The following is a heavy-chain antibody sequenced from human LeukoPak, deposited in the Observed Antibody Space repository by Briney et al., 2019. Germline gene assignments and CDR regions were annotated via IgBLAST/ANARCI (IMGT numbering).Heavy chain of an antibody. CDR2: ISGSGGST. CDR3: ARVWFGQELGSYYYYMDV. V-gene: IGHV3-23*01. Sequence: PGGSLRLSCAASGFTFSSYGMSWVRQAPGKGLDWVSGISGSGGSTYYADSVKGRFTISRDNSKNTLYLQMNSLRAEDTAVYYCARVWFGQELGSYYYYMDVWGKGTTVTISS. J-gene: IGHJ6*03. CDR1: GFTFSSYG. D-gene: IGHD3-10*01.